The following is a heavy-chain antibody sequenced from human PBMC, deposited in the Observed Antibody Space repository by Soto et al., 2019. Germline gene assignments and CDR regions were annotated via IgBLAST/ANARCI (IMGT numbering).Heavy chain of an antibody. J-gene: IGHJ5*02. Sequence: ASVKVSCKATGYSFTRHDINWLRQAAGQGLEWMGWMNPSSGNAVYAQKFQGRVTMTRNTSITTAYIEVTSLKSEDTAVYFCARGAYNDYSQWFDPWGQGTLVTV. CDR1: GYSFTRHD. D-gene: IGHD4-4*01. CDR3: ARGAYNDYSQWFDP. V-gene: IGHV1-8*01. CDR2: MNPSSGNA.